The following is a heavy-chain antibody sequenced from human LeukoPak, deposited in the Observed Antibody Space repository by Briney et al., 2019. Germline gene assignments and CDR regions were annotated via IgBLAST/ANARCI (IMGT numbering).Heavy chain of an antibody. CDR1: GYTFTSYY. CDR3: ARASGYYSPGASGM. CDR2: INPNFGGT. Sequence: ASVKVSCKASGYTFTSYYIHWVRQAPGQGLEWMGWINPNFGGTNYAQKFQGRVTMTRDTSTSTAYMELSRLRSDDAAVYYCARASGYYSPGASGMWGQGTLVTVSS. J-gene: IGHJ4*02. V-gene: IGHV1-2*02. D-gene: IGHD3-22*01.